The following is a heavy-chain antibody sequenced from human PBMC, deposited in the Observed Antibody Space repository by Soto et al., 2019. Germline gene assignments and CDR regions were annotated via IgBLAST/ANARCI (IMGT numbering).Heavy chain of an antibody. J-gene: IGHJ4*02. CDR2: IDPSGGST. D-gene: IGHD2-21*02. Sequence: GASVKVSCKASGYTFTSYYIHWVRQAPGQGLEWMGIIDPSGGSTTYAQRFQGRVSMTSDTSTSTVYMELSSLRSEDTAVYYCARARAIGDCIDYWGQGTLVTVSS. V-gene: IGHV1-46*01. CDR1: GYTFTSYY. CDR3: ARARAIGDCIDY.